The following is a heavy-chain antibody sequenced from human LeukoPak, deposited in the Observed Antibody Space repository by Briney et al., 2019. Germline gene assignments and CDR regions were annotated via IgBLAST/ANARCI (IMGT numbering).Heavy chain of an antibody. J-gene: IGHJ4*02. CDR1: GGSISSSSYY. D-gene: IGHD3-16*01. Sequence: PSETLSLTCTVSGGSISSSSYYWGWIRQPPGKGLEWIGSIYYSGSTYYNPSLKSRVTISVDTSKNQFSLRLSSVTAADTAVYYCARDRGEFDYWGQGTLVTVSS. CDR3: ARDRGEFDY. V-gene: IGHV4-39*07. CDR2: IYYSGST.